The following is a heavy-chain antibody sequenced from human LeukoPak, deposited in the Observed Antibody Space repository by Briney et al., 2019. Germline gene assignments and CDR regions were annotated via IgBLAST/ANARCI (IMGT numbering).Heavy chain of an antibody. CDR1: GYPISSGYY. CDR3: ARDLTGGSSWYQYYFDY. Sequence: SETLSLTCTVSGYPISSGYYWGWIRQPPGKGLEWIGSIYHSGSTYYNPSLKSRVTISVDTSKNQFSLKLSSVTAADTAVYYCARDLTGGSSWYQYYFDYWGRGTLVTVSS. D-gene: IGHD6-13*01. V-gene: IGHV4-38-2*02. J-gene: IGHJ4*02. CDR2: IYHSGST.